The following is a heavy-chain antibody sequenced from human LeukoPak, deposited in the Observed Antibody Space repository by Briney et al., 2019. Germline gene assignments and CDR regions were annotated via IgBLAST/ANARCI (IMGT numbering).Heavy chain of an antibody. D-gene: IGHD2-21*01. J-gene: IGHJ4*02. CDR3: ARAHIGNDLFIDY. CDR1: AYTSISYG. CDR2: INPYSGAT. V-gene: IGHV1-2*02. Sequence: SVKISCKTSAYTSISYGIIWVRQAPGQGLEWMGWINPYSGATNYAQKFQGRVTMTRDTSISTAYMDLSSLKSDDTAVYYCARAHIGNDLFIDYWGQGTLVTVSS.